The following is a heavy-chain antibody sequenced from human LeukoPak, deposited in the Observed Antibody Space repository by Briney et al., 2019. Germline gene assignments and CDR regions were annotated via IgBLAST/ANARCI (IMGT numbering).Heavy chain of an antibody. J-gene: IGHJ6*03. Sequence: PGGSLRLSCAASGFRFSDHYMDWVRQAPGKGLEWVARTRDKGNSYTTEYAASVKARFTISGDDSKNSLYLQMNSLKTEDTAVYYCVTLGYCSGGRCYGYYYMDVWGKGTTVTVSS. V-gene: IGHV3-72*01. D-gene: IGHD2-15*01. CDR1: GFRFSDHY. CDR3: VTLGYCSGGRCYGYYYMDV. CDR2: TRDKGNSYTT.